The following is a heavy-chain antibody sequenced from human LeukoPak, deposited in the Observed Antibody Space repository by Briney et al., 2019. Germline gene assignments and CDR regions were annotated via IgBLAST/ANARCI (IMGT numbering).Heavy chain of an antibody. CDR1: GGTFSSYA. D-gene: IGHD3-3*01. V-gene: IGHV1-69*13. Sequence: SVKVSCKASGGTFSSYAISWVRQAPGQGLEWMGGIIPIFGTANYAQKFQGRVTITADESTSTAYMELSSLRSEDTAVYYCAKFIYDFWSGSARSNYYYYGMDVWAKGPRSPSP. CDR2: IIPIFGTA. J-gene: IGHJ6*02. CDR3: AKFIYDFWSGSARSNYYYYGMDV.